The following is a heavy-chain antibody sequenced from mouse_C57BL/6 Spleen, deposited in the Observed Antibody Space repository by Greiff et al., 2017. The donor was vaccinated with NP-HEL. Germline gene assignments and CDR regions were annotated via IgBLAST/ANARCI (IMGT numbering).Heavy chain of an antibody. J-gene: IGHJ4*01. V-gene: IGHV1-78*01. CDR1: GYTFTDHT. CDR3: ARKSYYDYGVYMDY. Sequence: VQLQQSDAELVKPGASVKISCKVSGYTFTDHTIHWMKQRPEQGLEWIGYIYPRDGSTKYNEKFKGKATLTAEKSSSTAYRQLNSLTSEDSAVYFCARKSYYDYGVYMDYWGQGTSVTVSS. D-gene: IGHD2-4*01. CDR2: IYPRDGST.